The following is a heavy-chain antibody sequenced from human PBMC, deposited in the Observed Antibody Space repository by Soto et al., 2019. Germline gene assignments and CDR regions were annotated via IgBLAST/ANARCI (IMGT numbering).Heavy chain of an antibody. CDR2: ISGSGDTT. CDR3: TTRRGPGYCTGATCYDAFDI. J-gene: IGHJ3*02. D-gene: IGHD2-15*01. V-gene: IGHV3-23*01. Sequence: DVQLLESGGGLVQPGGSLRLSCTASGFTFSAYGMTWVRQAPGKGLEWVSSISGSGDTTYYADSVKGRFTSSRDNSKNTLYVQMNSLRDEDTAVYYCTTRRGPGYCTGATCYDAFDIWGQGTMVTVSS. CDR1: GFTFSAYG.